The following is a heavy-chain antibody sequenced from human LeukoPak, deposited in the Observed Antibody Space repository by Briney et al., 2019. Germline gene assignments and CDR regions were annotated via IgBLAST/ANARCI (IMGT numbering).Heavy chain of an antibody. CDR2: LNYSGGT. CDR1: IGSFNDYY. J-gene: IGHJ5*02. CDR3: ARQHSASNWFDP. D-gene: IGHD3-3*02. V-gene: IGHV4-34*01. Sequence: SVTLSLTYAVYIGSFNDYYWMWMPQPPGKGWVGVRELNYSGGTSYNPSVKSRVTISVDTSKNQLSLKLSSVTAADTAVYYCARQHSASNWFDPWGQGTLVTVSS.